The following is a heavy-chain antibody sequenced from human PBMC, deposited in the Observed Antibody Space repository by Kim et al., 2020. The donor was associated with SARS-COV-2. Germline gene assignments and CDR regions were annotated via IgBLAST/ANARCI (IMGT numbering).Heavy chain of an antibody. D-gene: IGHD3-22*01. Sequence: GGSLRLSCAASGFTFSRFGMHWVRQAPGKGLEWVASTSYEGRNKYYGDSVKGRFTISKDNLKNTLYLQMNSLRGDDSAVYYCARDTCTGSSCFHVWGQGTLVTVSS. CDR3: ARDTCTGSSCFHV. CDR1: GFTFSRFG. CDR2: TSYEGRNK. V-gene: IGHV3-30*03. J-gene: IGHJ4*02.